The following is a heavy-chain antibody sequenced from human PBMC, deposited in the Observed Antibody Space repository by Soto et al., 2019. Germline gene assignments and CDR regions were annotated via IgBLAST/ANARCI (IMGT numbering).Heavy chain of an antibody. CDR3: ARHTPSISISDH. J-gene: IGHJ4*02. V-gene: IGHV4-39*01. D-gene: IGHD2-15*01. CDR1: GGSISSSSYY. CDR2: IYYSGST. Sequence: QLQLQESGPGLVKPSETLSLTCTVSGGSISSSSYYWGWIRQPPGKGLEWIGGIYYSGSTSYNPSLKRRVTISVDTSKNQFSLKLSSVTAADTAVYYCARHTPSISISDHWGQGTLVTVSS.